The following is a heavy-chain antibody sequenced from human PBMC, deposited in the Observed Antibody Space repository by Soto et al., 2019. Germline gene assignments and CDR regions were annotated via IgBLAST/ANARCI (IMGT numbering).Heavy chain of an antibody. D-gene: IGHD4-4*01. CDR2: IYYSGST. Sequence: SETLSLTCTVSGGSISSYYWSWIRQPPGKGLEWIGYIYYSGSTNYNPSLKSRVTISVDTSKNQFSLKLSSVTAADTAVYYCARGGNTHRKYYYYMDVWGKGTTVTVSS. CDR3: ARGGNTHRKYYYYMDV. CDR1: GGSISSYY. V-gene: IGHV4-59*01. J-gene: IGHJ6*03.